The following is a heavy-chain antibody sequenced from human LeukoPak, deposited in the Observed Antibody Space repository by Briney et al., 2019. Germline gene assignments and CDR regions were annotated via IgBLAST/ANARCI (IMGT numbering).Heavy chain of an antibody. D-gene: IGHD6-25*01. Sequence: GGSLRLSCAASGFTFSSYAMHWVRQAPGKGLEWVAVISYDGSNKYYADSVKGRFTISRDNSKNTLYLQMNSLRAEDTAVYYCAKKGYSGSHDYWGQGTLVTVSS. CDR3: AKKGYSGSHDY. V-gene: IGHV3-30-3*02. CDR1: GFTFSSYA. CDR2: ISYDGSNK. J-gene: IGHJ4*02.